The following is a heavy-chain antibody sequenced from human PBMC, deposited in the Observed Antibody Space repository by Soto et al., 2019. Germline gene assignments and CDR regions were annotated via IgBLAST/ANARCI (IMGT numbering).Heavy chain of an antibody. CDR2: ISSSSSTI. D-gene: IGHD6-13*01. V-gene: IGHV3-48*01. J-gene: IGHJ4*02. Sequence: GGSLRLSCAASGFTFSSYSMNWVRQAPGKGLEWVSYISSSSSTIYYADSVKGRFTISRDNAKNSLYLQMNSLRAEDTAVYYCARAGIGISLDYWGQGTLVTVSS. CDR1: GFTFSSYS. CDR3: ARAGIGISLDY.